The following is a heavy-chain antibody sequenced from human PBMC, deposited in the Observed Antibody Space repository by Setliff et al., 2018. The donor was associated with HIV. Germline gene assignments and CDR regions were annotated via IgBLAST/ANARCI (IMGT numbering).Heavy chain of an antibody. CDR3: TTSSSFVHYYYYGMDV. J-gene: IGHJ6*02. Sequence: PGGSLRLSCAASGFTFDDYAMHWVRQAPGKGLEWVSLIRSIGHYGTIEYAASVKGRFTISRDDSKSIAYLQMNSLKTEDTAVYYCTTSSSFVHYYYYGMDVWGQGTTVTVSS. D-gene: IGHD6-13*01. CDR2: IRSIGHYGTI. CDR1: GFTFDDYA. V-gene: IGHV3-49*04.